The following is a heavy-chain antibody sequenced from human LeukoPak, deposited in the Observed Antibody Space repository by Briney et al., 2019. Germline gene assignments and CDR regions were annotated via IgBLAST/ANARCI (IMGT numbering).Heavy chain of an antibody. CDR2: ISGSGGST. Sequence: PGGSLRLSCAASGFTFSSYAMSWVGQAPGKGLGWVSGISGSGGSTNYADSVKGRFTISRDNSKNTLYLQMNSLRAEETAVYYCAKEGSTAVEAGTFDYWGQGTLVTVSS. J-gene: IGHJ4*02. V-gene: IGHV3-23*01. CDR3: AKEGSTAVEAGTFDY. CDR1: GFTFSSYA. D-gene: IGHD6-13*01.